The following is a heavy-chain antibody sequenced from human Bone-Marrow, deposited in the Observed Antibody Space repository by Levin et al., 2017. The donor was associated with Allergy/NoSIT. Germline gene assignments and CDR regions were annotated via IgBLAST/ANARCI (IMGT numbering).Heavy chain of an antibody. CDR1: GFAVSSNY. Sequence: GESLKISCAASGFAVSSNYMSWVRQTPGKGLEWVSDIYTGGGTYYADSVKGRFTISRDNSKNTVYLQMNSLRAEDTAVYYCARGLTVRSWFDPWGQGTLVTVSS. V-gene: IGHV3-53*01. D-gene: IGHD4-17*01. CDR3: ARGLTVRSWFDP. CDR2: IYTGGGT. J-gene: IGHJ5*02.